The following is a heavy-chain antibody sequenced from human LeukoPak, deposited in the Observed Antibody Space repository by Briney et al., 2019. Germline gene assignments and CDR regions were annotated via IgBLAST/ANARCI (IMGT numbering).Heavy chain of an antibody. CDR2: INAGNGNT. D-gene: IGHD6-13*01. CDR1: GYTFISYA. V-gene: IGHV1-3*01. Sequence: GASVKVSCKASGYTFISYAMHWVRQAHGQRLEWMGWINAGNGNTKYSQKFQGRVTITRDTSASTAYMELSSLRSEDTAVYYCARGPSIAAAEGENWFDPWGQGTLVTVSS. J-gene: IGHJ5*02. CDR3: ARGPSIAAAEGENWFDP.